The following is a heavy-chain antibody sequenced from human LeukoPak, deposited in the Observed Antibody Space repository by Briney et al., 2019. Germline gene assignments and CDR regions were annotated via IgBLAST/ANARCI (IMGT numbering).Heavy chain of an antibody. D-gene: IGHD2-2*01. Sequence: PSETLSLTCTVSGDSVRSGSYDWSWIRQPPGKGLEWIAYIYDRGSTNYNPSFKSRFTISVDTSNNQFSLRLSSVTAADTAVYYCARGAARLPAAIGWFGPWGQGTLVTVSS. V-gene: IGHV4-61*01. CDR2: IYDRGST. CDR1: GDSVRSGSYD. J-gene: IGHJ5*02. CDR3: ARGAARLPAAIGWFGP.